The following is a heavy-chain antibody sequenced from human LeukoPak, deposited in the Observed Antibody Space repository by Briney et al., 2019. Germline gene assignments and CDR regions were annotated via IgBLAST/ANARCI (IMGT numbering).Heavy chain of an antibody. CDR3: ARDPSSYWYFDL. CDR2: IYTSGST. Sequence: SETLSLTCTVSGGSISSGSYYWSWIRQPAGKGLEWIGRIYTSGSTNYNPFLKSRVTTSVDTSKNQFSLKLSSVTAADTAVYYCARDPSSYWYFDLWGRGTLVTVSS. V-gene: IGHV4-61*02. CDR1: GGSISSGSYY. J-gene: IGHJ2*01.